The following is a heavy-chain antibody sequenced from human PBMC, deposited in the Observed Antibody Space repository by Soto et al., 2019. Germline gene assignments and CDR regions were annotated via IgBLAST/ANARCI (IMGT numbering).Heavy chain of an antibody. CDR1: GGSISSYY. CDR2: IYYSGST. Sequence: SETLSLTCTVSGGSISSYYWSWIRQPPGKGLEWIGYIYYSGSTNYNPSLKSRVTISVDTSKNQFSLKLSSVTAADTAVYYCATPAGEGGAFDIWGQGTMVTVSS. J-gene: IGHJ3*02. D-gene: IGHD3-16*01. V-gene: IGHV4-59*01. CDR3: ATPAGEGGAFDI.